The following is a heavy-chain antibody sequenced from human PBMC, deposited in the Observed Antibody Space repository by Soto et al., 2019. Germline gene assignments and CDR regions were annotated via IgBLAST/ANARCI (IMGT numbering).Heavy chain of an antibody. CDR1: GGSISSGGYY. J-gene: IGHJ6*02. D-gene: IGHD4-4*01. CDR3: ARDTLLSTTVNGVGNYYYYYGMDV. CDR2: IYYSGST. V-gene: IGHV4-31*03. Sequence: SETLSLTCTVYGGSISSGGYYWSWIRQHPGKGLEWIGYIYYSGSTYYNPSLKSRVTISVDTSKNQFSLKLSSVTAADTAVYYCARDTLLSTTVNGVGNYYYYYGMDVWGQGTTVTVSS.